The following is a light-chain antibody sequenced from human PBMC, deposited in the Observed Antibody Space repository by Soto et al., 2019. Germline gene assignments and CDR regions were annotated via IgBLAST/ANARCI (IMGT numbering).Light chain of an antibody. J-gene: IGKJ3*01. Sequence: DIQMTQSPSSLSASVGDRVSITCQASQDIRTSLSWFQQKPGRAPKLLIYGASYLETGVPSRFRGTGSGTDFTFTISSLQPEEMATYYFQHYHNLPPFTFGPGTRVDVK. CDR3: QHYHNLPPFT. CDR1: QDIRTS. V-gene: IGKV1-33*01. CDR2: GAS.